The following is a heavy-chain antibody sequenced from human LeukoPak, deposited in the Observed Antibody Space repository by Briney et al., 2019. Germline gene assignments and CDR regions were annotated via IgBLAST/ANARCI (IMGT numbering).Heavy chain of an antibody. CDR1: GYTFTSYG. Sequence: ASVKVSCKASGYTFTSYGISWVRQAPGQGLEWMGWISAYNGNTNYAQKLQGRVTMTTDTSTSTAYMELRSLRSDDTAVYYCVRDFRVVRFRGDNWFDHWGQGTLVTVSS. D-gene: IGHD2-15*01. J-gene: IGHJ5*02. V-gene: IGHV1-18*01. CDR2: ISAYNGNT. CDR3: VRDFRVVRFRGDNWFDH.